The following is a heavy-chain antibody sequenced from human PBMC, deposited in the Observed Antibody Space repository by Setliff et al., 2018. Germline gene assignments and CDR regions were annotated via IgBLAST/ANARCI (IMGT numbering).Heavy chain of an antibody. V-gene: IGHV3-7*03. CDR3: AKSSGSSSATNLEY. CDR1: GFTFNKHW. J-gene: IGHJ4*02. Sequence: QPGGSLRLSCTASGFTFNKHWMTWVRQAPGKGLEWVANIKQDGSEEYYVDSVRGRFTISRDNAHNSLYLQIDSLRAEDTALYYCAKSSGSSSATNLEYLGPGTLVTVSS. CDR2: IKQDGSEE. D-gene: IGHD3-10*01.